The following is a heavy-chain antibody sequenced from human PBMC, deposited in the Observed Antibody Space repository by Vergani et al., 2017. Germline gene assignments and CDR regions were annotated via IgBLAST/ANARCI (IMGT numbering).Heavy chain of an antibody. J-gene: IGHJ6*03. Sequence: QVQLQQWGGGLLKPSETLSLTCVVTGGSFTSYHWTWIRQSPGEELEWVGDIDHTGRPDYNPSLKSRLTMSVDKSRNQFSLTLNSVTATDTAIYFCARVNTETNGHLYYYYYMDVWGQGTAVTVS. V-gene: IGHV4-34*01. CDR3: ARVNTETNGHLYYYYYMDV. CDR2: IDHTGRP. CDR1: GGSFTSYH. D-gene: IGHD4-11*01.